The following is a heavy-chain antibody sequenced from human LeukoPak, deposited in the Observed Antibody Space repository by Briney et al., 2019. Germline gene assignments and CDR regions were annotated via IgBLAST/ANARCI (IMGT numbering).Heavy chain of an antibody. CDR3: ARGNVAAAGPVSNFDY. Sequence: GGSLSLSCAASGFTFSSYSMHWVRQATGKALEWVSSISSSSSYIYYADSVKGRFTISRDNAKNSLYLQMNSLRAEDTAVYYCARGNVAAAGPVSNFDYWGQGTLVTVSS. CDR2: ISSSSSYI. CDR1: GFTFSSYS. J-gene: IGHJ4*02. D-gene: IGHD6-13*01. V-gene: IGHV3-21*01.